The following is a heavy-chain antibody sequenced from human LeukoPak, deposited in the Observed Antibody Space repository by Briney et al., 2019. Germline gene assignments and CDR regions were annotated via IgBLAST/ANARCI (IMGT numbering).Heavy chain of an antibody. CDR3: ARDWGDSIVGATIDY. CDR1: GYTFTSYG. J-gene: IGHJ4*02. V-gene: IGHV1-18*01. Sequence: GASVKVSCKASGYTFTSYGISWVRQAPGQGLEWMGWISAYNGNTNYAQKLQGRVTMTTDTSTSTAYMELSSLRSEDTAVYYCARDWGDSIVGATIDYWGQGTLVTVSS. D-gene: IGHD1-26*01. CDR2: ISAYNGNT.